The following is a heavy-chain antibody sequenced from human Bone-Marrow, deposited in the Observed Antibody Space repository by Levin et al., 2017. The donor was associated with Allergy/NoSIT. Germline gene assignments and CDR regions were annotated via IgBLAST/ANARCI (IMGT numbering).Heavy chain of an antibody. CDR1: GFTFSIYA. CDR2: VSYDGSNE. CDR3: ARESRDSGLYYFDY. J-gene: IGHJ4*02. V-gene: IGHV3-30-3*01. Sequence: GGSLRLSCAASGFTFSIYAMHWVRQAPGKGLEWVALVSYDGSNEYYADSVKGRFTISRDNSKNTLYLQMNSLRAEDTAVYYCARESRDSGLYYFDYWGQGTLVTVSS. D-gene: IGHD4/OR15-4a*01.